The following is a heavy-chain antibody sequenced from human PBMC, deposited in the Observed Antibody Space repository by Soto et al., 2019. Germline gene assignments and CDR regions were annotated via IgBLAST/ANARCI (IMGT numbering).Heavy chain of an antibody. CDR1: GYTITSYG. CDR3: VRDGYCDY. Sequence: QVQLVQSGAEVKKPGASVKVSCKTSGYTITSYGIAWVRQAPGQGLEWMGWISGYNDNANYAQKLQGRVTLTTDTSTRTGYMELRSLRSDDTAVYYCVRDGYCDYWGQGTLVTVSS. CDR2: ISGYNDNA. J-gene: IGHJ4*02. V-gene: IGHV1-18*01.